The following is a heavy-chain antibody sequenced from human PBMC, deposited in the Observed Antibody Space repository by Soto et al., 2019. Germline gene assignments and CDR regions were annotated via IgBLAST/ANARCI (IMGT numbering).Heavy chain of an antibody. D-gene: IGHD5-12*01. CDR2: IYYSGST. V-gene: IGHV4-39*01. CDR3: ASSIVATTHTWFDP. Sequence: PSETLSLTCTVSGGSISSSSYYWGWIRQPPGKGLEWIGSIYYSGSTYYNPSLKSRVTISVDTSKNQFSLKLSSVTAADTAVYYCASSIVATTHTWFDPWGQGTLVTVSS. CDR1: GGSISSSSYY. J-gene: IGHJ5*02.